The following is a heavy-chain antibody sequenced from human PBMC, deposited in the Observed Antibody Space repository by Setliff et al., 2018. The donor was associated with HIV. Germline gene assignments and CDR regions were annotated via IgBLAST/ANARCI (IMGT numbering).Heavy chain of an antibody. Sequence: GASVKVSCKASGYTFTNYGITWVRQAPGHGLEWMGWIGAKNDNTNYARQFQGRVTMTTDTSTSTVYMELRSLTSDDTAVYYCARPAATWDFDYWGQGTLVTVSS. CDR3: ARPAATWDFDY. D-gene: IGHD2-2*01. CDR1: GYTFTNYG. V-gene: IGHV1-18*01. CDR2: IGAKNDNT. J-gene: IGHJ4*02.